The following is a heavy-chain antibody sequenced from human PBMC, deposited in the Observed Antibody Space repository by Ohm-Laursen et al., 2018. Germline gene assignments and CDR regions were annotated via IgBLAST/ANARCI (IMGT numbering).Heavy chain of an antibody. CDR1: GFIFDDYA. V-gene: IGHV3-9*01. CDR2: ISWNSGSI. Sequence: SLRLSCSASGFIFDDYAMHWVRQAPGKGLEWVSGISWNSGSIGYADSVKGRFTISRDNAKNSLYLQMNSLRAEDTALYYCAEDRCSGISCPTGFDYWGQGTLVTVSA. D-gene: IGHD2-2*01. CDR3: AEDRCSGISCPTGFDY. J-gene: IGHJ4*02.